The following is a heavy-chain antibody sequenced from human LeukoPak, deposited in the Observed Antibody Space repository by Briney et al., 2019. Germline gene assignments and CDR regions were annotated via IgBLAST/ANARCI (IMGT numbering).Heavy chain of an antibody. V-gene: IGHV3-64*02. D-gene: IGHD3-10*01. CDR3: ARYGSGNDY. J-gene: IGHJ4*02. CDR2: ISSIGDIT. CDR1: GFTLSSYA. Sequence: TVGCPRLSCAASGFTLSSYAMHWVRPAPRKGREYVSAISSIGDITHYTDSVKGRFTISRDNSKNTLYLQMGSPRAVDMAVYYCARYGSGNDYWGQGTLVTVSS.